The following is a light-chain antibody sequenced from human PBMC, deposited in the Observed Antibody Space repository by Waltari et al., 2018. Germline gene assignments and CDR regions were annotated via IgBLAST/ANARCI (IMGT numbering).Light chain of an antibody. CDR3: SSYTRSTTLV. CDR2: EAS. J-gene: IGLJ3*02. V-gene: IGLV2-14*01. Sequence: QSALTQPASVSGSPGQSITISCTGTTSDVGGYNYVSWYQQHPGSAPKPILYEASHRPSGVSNHFSGSKSGTTASLTISGLQAEDEADYYCSSYTRSTTLVFGGGTKLTVL. CDR1: TSDVGGYNY.